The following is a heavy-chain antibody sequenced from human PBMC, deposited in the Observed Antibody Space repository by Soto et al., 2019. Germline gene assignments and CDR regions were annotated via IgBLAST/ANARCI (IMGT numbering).Heavy chain of an antibody. V-gene: IGHV5-51*01. CDR3: ARTKQTTYYDFWSGYCFDY. J-gene: IGHJ4*02. CDR1: GYSFTSYW. D-gene: IGHD3-3*01. Sequence: GDSLKISCKGSGYSFTSYWIGWVRQMPGKGLEWMGIIYPGDSDTRYSPSFQGQVTISADKSISTAYLQWSSLKASDTAMYYCARTKQTTYYDFWSGYCFDYWGQGTLVTVSS. CDR2: IYPGDSDT.